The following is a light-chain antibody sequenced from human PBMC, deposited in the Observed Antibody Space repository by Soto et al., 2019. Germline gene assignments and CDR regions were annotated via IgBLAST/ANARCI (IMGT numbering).Light chain of an antibody. V-gene: IGKV1-5*01. CDR2: DAS. J-gene: IGKJ2*01. Sequence: DNQMTQFPSTLSASVGDRVTITCRASQTTNTWLAWYQQKPGTAPKLLIYDASSLEGGVPSRFSAGGSGTEFTLTISSLQPHDLATYYCQQYISYPYTFSQGTKVEIK. CDR1: QTTNTW. CDR3: QQYISYPYT.